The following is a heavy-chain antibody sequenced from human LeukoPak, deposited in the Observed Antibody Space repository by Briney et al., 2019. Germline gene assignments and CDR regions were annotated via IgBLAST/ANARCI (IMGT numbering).Heavy chain of an antibody. CDR2: IYYSGST. Sequence: KPSETLSLTCTVSGGSICSYYWIWIPQPPGKGRVGIVYIYYSGSTNYNTSLKRLVTISVDTSKNQFSLKMSSVTAADTAVYYCARDGGSPDYYYYYMDVWGKGTTVTVSS. V-gene: IGHV4-59*01. CDR3: ARDGGSPDYYYYYMDV. D-gene: IGHD2-15*01. CDR1: GGSICSYY. J-gene: IGHJ6*03.